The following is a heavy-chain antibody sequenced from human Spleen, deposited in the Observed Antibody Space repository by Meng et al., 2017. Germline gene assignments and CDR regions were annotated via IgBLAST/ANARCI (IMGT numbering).Heavy chain of an antibody. CDR1: GFSFDDYA. J-gene: IGHJ4*02. Sequence: GGSLRLSCAASGFSFDDYAMHWVRQAPGKGLEWVSSISSNSGDIGYADSVKGRFIISRDNAKNSLYLQMNSLRTEDTALYYCAKDLFYMGWVPAYFDCWGQGTLVTVSS. V-gene: IGHV3-9*01. CDR2: ISSNSGDI. CDR3: AKDLFYMGWVPAYFDC. D-gene: IGHD2-2*01.